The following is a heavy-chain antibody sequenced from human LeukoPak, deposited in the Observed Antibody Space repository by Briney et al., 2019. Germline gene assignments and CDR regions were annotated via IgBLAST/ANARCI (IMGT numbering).Heavy chain of an antibody. CDR3: ARNSSSGWFAP. CDR1: GGSISTYY. J-gene: IGHJ5*02. V-gene: IGHV4-59*01. D-gene: IGHD1-14*01. CDR2: VYYSGST. Sequence: KPPETLSLTCTVSGGSISTYYWSWIRQPPGKGLEWIGSVYYSGSTVYNPSLKSRLTISVDTSKNQFSLNLESVTAADTALYYCARNSSSGWFAPWGQGTLVTVSS.